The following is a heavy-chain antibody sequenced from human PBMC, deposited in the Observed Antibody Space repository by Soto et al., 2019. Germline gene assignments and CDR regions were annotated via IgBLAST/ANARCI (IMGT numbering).Heavy chain of an antibody. V-gene: IGHV4-34*01. CDR2: INHSGST. CDR3: ARRLGKNYDSSDMDA. J-gene: IGHJ6*03. Sequence: ADTLSLTFAVYGWSFSGYYWSWIRQPPGKGLEWIGEINHSGSTNYNPSLKSRVTISVDTSKNQFSLKLSSVTAADTAVYYCARRLGKNYDSSDMDALCKGTTLTISS. CDR1: GWSFSGYY. D-gene: IGHD5-12*01.